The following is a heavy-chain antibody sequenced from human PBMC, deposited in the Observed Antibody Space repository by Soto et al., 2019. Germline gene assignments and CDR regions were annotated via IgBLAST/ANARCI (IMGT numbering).Heavy chain of an antibody. V-gene: IGHV1-69*08. CDR3: VRDSHIGSTDSGSDAFDS. Sequence: QVQLVQSGAEVKKPGSSVKVSCKASGGTFSTSTFTWVRQAPGQGLEWMGRTIPILDVADYAQDFQGRVTITADKSTTTPYMELTSLTSKDTFVYYCVRDSHIGSTDSGSDAFDSGGQGTLVTFSS. D-gene: IGHD5-12*01. CDR2: TIPILDVA. J-gene: IGHJ4*02. CDR1: GGTFSTST.